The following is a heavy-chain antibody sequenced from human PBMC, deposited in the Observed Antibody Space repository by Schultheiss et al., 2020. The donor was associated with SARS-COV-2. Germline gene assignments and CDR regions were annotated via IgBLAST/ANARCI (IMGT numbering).Heavy chain of an antibody. CDR1: GFTFSSYA. J-gene: IGHJ4*02. D-gene: IGHD4-17*01. CDR2: ISYDGSNK. CDR3: ARDLVSDYVY. V-gene: IGHV3-30-3*01. Sequence: GGSLRLSCAASGFTFSSYAMHWVRQAPGKGLEWVAVISYDGSNKYYADSVKGRFTISRDNSKNTLYLQMNSLRAEDTAVYYCARDLVSDYVYWGQGTLVTVSS.